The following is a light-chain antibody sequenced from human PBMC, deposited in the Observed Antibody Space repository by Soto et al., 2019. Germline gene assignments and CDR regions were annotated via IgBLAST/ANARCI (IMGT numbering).Light chain of an antibody. CDR2: AAS. CDR3: LLDFRYFWA. J-gene: IGKJ1*01. Sequence: IQMTQSPSSLSASVGDRVTITCRASQAIRTALGWYQQKPGKVPKLLIYAASILQSGVPSRFSGSGSGTDFTLTISSLQPEDFATYYCLLDFRYFWAFGQGTKV. V-gene: IGKV1-6*01. CDR1: QAIRTA.